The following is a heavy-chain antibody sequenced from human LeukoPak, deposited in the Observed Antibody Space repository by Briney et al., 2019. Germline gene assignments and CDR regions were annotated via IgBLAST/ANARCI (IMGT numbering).Heavy chain of an antibody. CDR2: IRYDGSNK. Sequence: GGSLRLSCAASGFTFSSYDMHWVRQAPGKGLEWVAFIRYDGSNKYNADSVKGRFTISRDNTKNSLYLQMNSLRAEDTALYYCARATHYYESSGYDYWGQGTLVTVSS. CDR3: ARATHYYESSGYDY. J-gene: IGHJ4*02. V-gene: IGHV3-30*02. CDR1: GFTFSSYD. D-gene: IGHD3-22*01.